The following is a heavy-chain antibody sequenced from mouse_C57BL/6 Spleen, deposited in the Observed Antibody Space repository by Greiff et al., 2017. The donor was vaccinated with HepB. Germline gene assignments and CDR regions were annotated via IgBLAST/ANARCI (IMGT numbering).Heavy chain of an antibody. D-gene: IGHD2-4*01. CDR1: GYTFTSYG. CDR3: ARMGDYDWSD. V-gene: IGHV1-81*01. CDR2: IYPRSGNT. J-gene: IGHJ3*01. Sequence: QVHVKQSGAELARPGASVKLSCKASGYTFTSYGISWVKQRTGQGLEWIGEIYPRSGNTYYNEKFKGKATLTADKSSSTAYMELRSLTSEDSAVYFCARMGDYDWSDWGQGTLVTVSA.